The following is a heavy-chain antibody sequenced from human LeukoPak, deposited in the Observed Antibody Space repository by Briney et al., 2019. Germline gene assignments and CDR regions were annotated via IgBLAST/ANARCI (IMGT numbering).Heavy chain of an antibody. V-gene: IGHV4-34*01. Sequence: SETLSLTCAVYGGSFSGYYWSWIRQPPGKGLEWIGEINHSGSTNYNPSLKSRVTISVDTSKNQFSLKLSSVTAADTAVYYCARYFKSHSSHDYWGQGTLVTVSS. CDR2: INHSGST. CDR3: ARYFKSHSSHDY. CDR1: GGSFSGYY. J-gene: IGHJ4*02. D-gene: IGHD3-22*01.